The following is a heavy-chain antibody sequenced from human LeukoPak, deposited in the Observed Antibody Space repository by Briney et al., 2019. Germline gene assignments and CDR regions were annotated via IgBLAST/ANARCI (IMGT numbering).Heavy chain of an antibody. CDR2: ISAYNGKT. CDR3: ARGGTYYPCIDY. J-gene: IGHJ4*02. V-gene: IGHV1-18*01. Sequence: GASVKVSCKASGYTFTTTYINWVRQAPGQGLEWMGWISAYNGKTSYAQKFQGRVTMTTDSSTNTAYMDLTSLRSGDTAVYYCARGGTYYPCIDYWGQGTLVTVSS. CDR1: GYTFTTTY. D-gene: IGHD1-26*01.